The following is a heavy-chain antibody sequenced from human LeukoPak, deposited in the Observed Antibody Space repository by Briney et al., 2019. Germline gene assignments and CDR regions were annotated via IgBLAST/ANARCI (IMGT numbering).Heavy chain of an antibody. J-gene: IGHJ4*02. CDR1: GGSISSYY. D-gene: IGHD4-23*01. V-gene: IGHV4-59*05. CDR3: ARHDGRAGGTMGALDY. Sequence: TSETLSLTCTVSGGSISSYYWSWIRQPPGKGLEWIGSIYYSGTTYYNPSLNSRGTVSVDTSKNQFSLQLISVTAADTAVYYCARHDGRAGGTMGALDYWGQGSLVTVSS. CDR2: IYYSGTT.